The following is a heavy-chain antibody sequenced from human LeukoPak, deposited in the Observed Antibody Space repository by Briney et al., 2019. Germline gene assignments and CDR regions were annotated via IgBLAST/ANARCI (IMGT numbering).Heavy chain of an antibody. J-gene: IGHJ4*02. V-gene: IGHV3-7*01. D-gene: IGHD1-26*01. CDR2: INQDGSEK. CDR3: ARDQVGPED. CDR1: GFTFSGFW. Sequence: GGSLRLSCAASGFTFSGFWMSWVRQAPGKGLEWVANINQDGSEKYYVDSVKGRFTISSDNAKSSLYLQMNSLRAEDTAVYYCARDQVGPEDWGQGTLVTVSS.